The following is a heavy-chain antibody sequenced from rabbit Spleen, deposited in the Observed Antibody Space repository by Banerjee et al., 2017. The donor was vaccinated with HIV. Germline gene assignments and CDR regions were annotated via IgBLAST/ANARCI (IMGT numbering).Heavy chain of an antibody. J-gene: IGHJ4*01. CDR3: VREAGYAGYGDGNL. Sequence: QELVESGGGLVQAGESLKLSCKASGIDFSNYAMIWVRQAPGKGLEWIGYIDPVFGISYYANWVNGRFTISSHNAQNTLFLQLNSLTAADTATYFCVREAGYAGYGDGNLWGQGTLVTVS. V-gene: IGHV1S7*01. CDR2: IDPVFGIS. D-gene: IGHD7-1*01. CDR1: GIDFSNYA.